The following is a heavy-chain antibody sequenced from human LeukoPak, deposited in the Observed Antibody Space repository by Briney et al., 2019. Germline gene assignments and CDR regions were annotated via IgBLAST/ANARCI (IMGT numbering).Heavy chain of an antibody. V-gene: IGHV4-39*01. CDR1: GGSISSSSYY. D-gene: IGHD2-2*01. Sequence: SETLSLTCTVSGGSISSSSYYWGWIRQPPGKGLEWIGSIYYSGSTYYTPSLKSRVTISVDTSKNQFSLKLSSVTAADTAVYYCARHSWRYCSSTSCLNWFDPWGQGTLVTVSS. CDR2: IYYSGST. J-gene: IGHJ5*02. CDR3: ARHSWRYCSSTSCLNWFDP.